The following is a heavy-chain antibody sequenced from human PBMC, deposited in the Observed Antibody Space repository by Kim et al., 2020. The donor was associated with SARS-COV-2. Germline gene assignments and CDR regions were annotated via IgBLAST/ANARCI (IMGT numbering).Heavy chain of an antibody. J-gene: IGHJ4*02. CDR3: ARSDTPTMIVVANIDY. CDR2: ISYDGSNK. Sequence: GGSLRLSCAASGFTFSSYAMHWVRQAPGKGLELVAVISYDGSNKYYADSVKGRFTISRDNSKNTLYLQMNSLRAEDTAVYYCARSDTPTMIVVANIDYWGQGTLVTVSS. CDR1: GFTFSSYA. D-gene: IGHD3-22*01. V-gene: IGHV3-30-3*01.